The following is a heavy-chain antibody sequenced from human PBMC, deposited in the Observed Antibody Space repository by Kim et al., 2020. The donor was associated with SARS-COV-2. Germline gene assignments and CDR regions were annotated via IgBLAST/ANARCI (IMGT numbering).Heavy chain of an antibody. V-gene: IGHV3-23*01. CDR2: ISGSGDIS. CDR3: AKAGTTAGFDYFDY. J-gene: IGHJ4*02. CDR1: GFTFSTYA. Sequence: GGSLRLSCAASGFTFSTYAMSWVRQAPGKGLEWVSAISGSGDISHYADSVKGRFTISRDNSKNTLYLQMNSLRAEDTAVYYCAKAGTTAGFDYFDYWGQGTLVTVSS. D-gene: IGHD2-21*02.